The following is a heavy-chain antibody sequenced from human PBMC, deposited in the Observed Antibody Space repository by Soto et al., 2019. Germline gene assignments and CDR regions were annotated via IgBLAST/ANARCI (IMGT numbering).Heavy chain of an antibody. Sequence: DSMKGSRKTSGYTFTSYSIHWVRQGPGQRLGWIGWINAGHGKTKYAQKLQGRVNMTTETSTSTAYKKRRCLRSDDTAVYYCARDWAAAGPFDYWGQGTLVTVSS. CDR2: INAGHGKT. CDR1: GYTFTSYS. V-gene: IGHV1-3*01. CDR3: ARDWAAAGPFDY. D-gene: IGHD6-13*01. J-gene: IGHJ4*02.